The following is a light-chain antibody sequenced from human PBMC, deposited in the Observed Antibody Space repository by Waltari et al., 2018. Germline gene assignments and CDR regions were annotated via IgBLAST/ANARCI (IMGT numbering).Light chain of an antibody. CDR1: QSISTY. V-gene: IGKV1-39*01. CDR2: AAS. CDR3: QQSYSFPCT. J-gene: IGKJ2*02. Sequence: DIQMTQSPPSLSASVGDRITITCRASQSISTYLNWYQQKPGKAPKLLIYAASSLQSGVPSRFSGSGYGTECTLTISSLQPEDFASYYCQQSYSFPCTFGQGSKL.